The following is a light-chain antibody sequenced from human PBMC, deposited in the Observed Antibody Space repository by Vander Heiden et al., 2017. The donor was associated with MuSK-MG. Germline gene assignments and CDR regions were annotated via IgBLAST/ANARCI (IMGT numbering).Light chain of an antibody. CDR3: QQDGNLPRT. J-gene: IGKJ1*01. CDR2: DAS. CDR1: QDITDY. Sequence: DIQMTQSPSSLSAFVGDRVTFTCQASQDITDYLNWYQQKPGKAPNLVIYDASLLETGVPSRVSGSGSGTNFTFTISSLQPEDVATYYCQQDGNLPRTFGQGTKVE. V-gene: IGKV1-33*01.